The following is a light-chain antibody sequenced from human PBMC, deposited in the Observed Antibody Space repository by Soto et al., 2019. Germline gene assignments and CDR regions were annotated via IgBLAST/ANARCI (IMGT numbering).Light chain of an antibody. Sequence: DIQLTQSPSFLSASVGDRVTVTCRARRDIGDRLAWFRHKPGKAPQLLIQTASTLVRETPSRFSGSGSGTDFLLTINNLQPEDFATYYCLQASTFPRTFGQGTKVNIK. CDR3: LQASTFPRT. V-gene: IGKV1-12*01. CDR2: TAS. J-gene: IGKJ1*01. CDR1: RDIGDR.